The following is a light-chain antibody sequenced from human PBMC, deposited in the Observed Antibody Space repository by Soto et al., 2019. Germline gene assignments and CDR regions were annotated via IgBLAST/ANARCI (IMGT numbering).Light chain of an antibody. CDR3: QQYSSSRMYT. CDR1: QSVSSSY. Sequence: EIVLTQSPGTLSLSPGERATLSCRASQSVSSSYLAWYQQKPGQAPRLLIYGASSRATGIPDRFSGSGSGTYFTLTISRLEPEDFAVYYCQQYSSSRMYTFGQGTKLEIK. CDR2: GAS. J-gene: IGKJ2*01. V-gene: IGKV3-20*01.